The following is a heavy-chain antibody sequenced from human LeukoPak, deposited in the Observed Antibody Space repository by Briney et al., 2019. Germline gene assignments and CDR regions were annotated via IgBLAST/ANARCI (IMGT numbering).Heavy chain of an antibody. CDR2: ISSSGNII. CDR3: ARDLGIVTGFDY. Sequence: GGSLRLSCAASGFTFSSYEMNWVRQAPGKGLEWVSYISSSGNIIKYADSVKGRFTISRDNTKSSLFLQMNSLRGEDTAVYYCARDLGIVTGFDYWGQGTLVTVSS. V-gene: IGHV3-48*03. D-gene: IGHD2-2*03. CDR1: GFTFSSYE. J-gene: IGHJ4*02.